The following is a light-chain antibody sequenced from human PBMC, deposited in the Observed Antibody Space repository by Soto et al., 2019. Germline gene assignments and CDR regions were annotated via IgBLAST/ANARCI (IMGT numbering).Light chain of an antibody. CDR3: QQYNSYSVNA. J-gene: IGKJ2*01. Sequence: DIQMTQSPSTLSASAGDTVTITCRASQSISTFLAWYQQKPGKAPKLLIYDASSLESGVPSRFSGSGSGTEFTLTISRLQPDDFATYCCQQYNSYSVNAFGQGTKVDIK. CDR1: QSISTF. CDR2: DAS. V-gene: IGKV1-5*01.